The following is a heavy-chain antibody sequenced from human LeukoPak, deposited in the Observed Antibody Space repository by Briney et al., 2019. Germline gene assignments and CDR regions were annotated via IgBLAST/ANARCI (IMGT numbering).Heavy chain of an antibody. CDR2: IYYSGST. D-gene: IGHD2-15*01. CDR3: ARGRGGSTY. J-gene: IGHJ4*02. Sequence: KPSETLSLTCTVSGGSISSYYWSWIRQPPGKGLEWIGYIYYSGSTNYNPSLKSRVTISVDTSKNQFSLKLSSVTAADTAVYYCARGRGGSTYWGQRTLVTVSS. CDR1: GGSISSYY. V-gene: IGHV4-59*01.